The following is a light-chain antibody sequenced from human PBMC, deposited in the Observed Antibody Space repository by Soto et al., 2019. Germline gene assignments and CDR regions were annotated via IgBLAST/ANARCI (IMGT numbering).Light chain of an antibody. CDR2: DAS. Sequence: DIQMTQSPSSLSASVGDRVTITCQSSHDIKNYLNWYQQKSGKAPKLLIYDASDLETGVPSRFSGSGSGTDFTLTISSLQPEDFATYYCQQSFSTLGWTFGQGTKVDIK. CDR1: HDIKNY. V-gene: IGKV1-39*01. J-gene: IGKJ1*01. CDR3: QQSFSTLGWT.